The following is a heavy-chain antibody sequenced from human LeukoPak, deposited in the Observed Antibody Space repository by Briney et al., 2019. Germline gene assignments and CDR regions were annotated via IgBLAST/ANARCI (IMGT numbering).Heavy chain of an antibody. D-gene: IGHD5-18*01. CDR2: ISSSSSYI. CDR1: GFTFSSYN. J-gene: IGHJ4*02. CDR3: ARERGHSYGYGDY. V-gene: IGHV3-21*01. Sequence: GGSLRLSCAASGFTFSSYNMNWVRQAPGKGLEWVSSISSSSSYIYYADSVKGRFTISRDNAKNSLYLQMNSLRAEDTAVYYCARERGHSYGYGDYWGQGTLVTVSS.